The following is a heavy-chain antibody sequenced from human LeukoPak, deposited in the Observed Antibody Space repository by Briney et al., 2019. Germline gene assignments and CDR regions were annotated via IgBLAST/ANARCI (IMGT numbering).Heavy chain of an antibody. D-gene: IGHD3-10*01. CDR3: ARGAITYYYGSGSYYFDY. Sequence: GGSLRLSFAASGFTFSSYDMPWVRQATGKGLEWVSAIGTAGDTYYPGSVKGRFTISRENAKNSLYLQMNSLRAGDTAVYYCARGAITYYYGSGSYYFDYWGQGTLVTVSS. CDR1: GFTFSSYD. V-gene: IGHV3-13*01. J-gene: IGHJ4*02. CDR2: IGTAGDT.